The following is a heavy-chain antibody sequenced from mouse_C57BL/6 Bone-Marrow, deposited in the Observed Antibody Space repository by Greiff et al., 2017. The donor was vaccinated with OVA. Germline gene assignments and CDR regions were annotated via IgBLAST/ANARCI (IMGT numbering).Heavy chain of an antibody. CDR3: ARHEGTGTKVGYYFDY. J-gene: IGHJ2*01. V-gene: IGHV1-62-2*01. D-gene: IGHD4-1*01. CDR2: FYPGSGSI. CDR1: GYTFTEYT. Sequence: QVHVKQSGAELVKPGASVKLSCKASGYTFTEYTIHWVKQRSGQGLEWIGWFYPGSGSIKYNEKFKDKATLTADKSSSTVYMELSRLTSEDSAVYFCARHEGTGTKVGYYFDYWGQGTTLTVSS.